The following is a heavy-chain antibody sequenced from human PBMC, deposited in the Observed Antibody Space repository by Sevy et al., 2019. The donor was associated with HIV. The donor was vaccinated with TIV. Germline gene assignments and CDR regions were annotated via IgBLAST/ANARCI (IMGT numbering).Heavy chain of an antibody. CDR3: ARVRSSSPRRHNWFDP. CDR2: TYYRSKWYN. D-gene: IGHD6-6*01. CDR1: RDSVSSNSAA. J-gene: IGHJ5*02. Sequence: KQSQTLSLTCAISRDSVSSNSAAWNWIRQSPSRGLEWLGRTYYRSKWYNDYAVSVKSRITINPDTSKNQFSLQLNSVTPEDTAVYYCARVRSSSPRRHNWFDPWGQGTLVTVSS. V-gene: IGHV6-1*01.